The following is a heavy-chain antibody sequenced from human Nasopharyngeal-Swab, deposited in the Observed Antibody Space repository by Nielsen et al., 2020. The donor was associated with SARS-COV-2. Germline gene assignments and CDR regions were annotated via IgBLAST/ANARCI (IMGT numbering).Heavy chain of an antibody. CDR2: INPSGGST. J-gene: IGHJ6*02. Sequence: ASVKVSCKASGYTFTSYYMHWVRQAPGQGLEWMGIINPSGGSTSYAQKFQGRVTMTRDTSTSTVYMELSSLRSEDTAVYYCARDRVNMVTTVEPPFWKGYYYYGMDVWGQGTTVTVSS. V-gene: IGHV1-46*01. CDR3: ARDRVNMVTTVEPPFWKGYYYYGMDV. CDR1: GYTFTSYY. D-gene: IGHD4-17*01.